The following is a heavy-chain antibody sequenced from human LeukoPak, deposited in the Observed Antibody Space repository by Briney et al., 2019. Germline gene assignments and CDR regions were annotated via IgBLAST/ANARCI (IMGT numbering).Heavy chain of an antibody. CDR3: ARIGYSSSTWDY. D-gene: IGHD6-6*01. CDR1: GFTFSNYW. Sequence: GGSLRLSCAASGFTFSNYWMSWVRQAPGKGLEWVANIKQDGSEMDYVDSLKGRFTISRDNGKKSVYLQMNSLRAEDTAVYYCARIGYSSSTWDYWGQGTLVTVSS. CDR2: IKQDGSEM. V-gene: IGHV3-7*01. J-gene: IGHJ4*02.